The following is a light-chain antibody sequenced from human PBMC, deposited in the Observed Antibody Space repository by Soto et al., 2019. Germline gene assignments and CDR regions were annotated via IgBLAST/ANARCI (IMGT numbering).Light chain of an antibody. J-gene: IGKJ5*01. CDR2: DAY. Sequence: EVVLTQFPVTLSLSPWERATLSCRASQSFRGLLAWYQQKPGQAPRLLIYDAYNRATGIPPRFSGSGSGTDFTLTISSLEPEDSAVYYCQQRHMWPITFGQGTRLEI. CDR1: QSFRGL. CDR3: QQRHMWPIT. V-gene: IGKV3-11*01.